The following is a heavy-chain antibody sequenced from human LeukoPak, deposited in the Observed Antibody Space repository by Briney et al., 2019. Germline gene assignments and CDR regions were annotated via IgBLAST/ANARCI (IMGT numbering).Heavy chain of an antibody. V-gene: IGHV4-4*02. J-gene: IGHJ4*02. CDR3: ARDQSAVAGGGFDY. CDR1: GGPISSSNW. D-gene: IGHD6-19*01. Sequence: SETLSLTCAVSGGPISSSNWWSWVRQPPGKGLEWIGEIYHSGSTNYNPSLKSRVTISVDKSKNQFSLKLSSVTAADTAVYYCARDQSAVAGGGFDYWGQGTLVTVSS. CDR2: IYHSGST.